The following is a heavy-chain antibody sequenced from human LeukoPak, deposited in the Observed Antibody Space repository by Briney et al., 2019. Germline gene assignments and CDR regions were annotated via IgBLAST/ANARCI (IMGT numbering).Heavy chain of an antibody. D-gene: IGHD2-2*01. CDR2: FDPEDGET. V-gene: IGHV1-24*01. CDR3: ARDYCSSTSCLFDY. CDR1: GYTLTELS. J-gene: IGHJ4*02. Sequence: ASVKVSCKVSGYTLTELSMHWVRQAPGKGLEWMGGFDPEDGETIYAQKFQGRVTMTEDTPTDTAYMELSSLRSEDTAVYYCARDYCSSTSCLFDYWGQGTLVTVSS.